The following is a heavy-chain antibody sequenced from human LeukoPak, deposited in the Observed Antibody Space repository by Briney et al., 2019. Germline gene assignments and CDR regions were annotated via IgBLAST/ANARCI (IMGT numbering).Heavy chain of an antibody. CDR1: GGSISSYY. CDR2: INHSGST. D-gene: IGHD3-10*01. V-gene: IGHV4-34*01. Sequence: PSETLSLTCTVSGGSISSYYWSWIRQPPGKGLEWIGEINHSGSTNYNPSLKSRVTISVDTSKNQFSLKLSSVTAADTAVYYCARRGSGSYSATDAFDIWGQGTMVTVSS. J-gene: IGHJ3*02. CDR3: ARRGSGSYSATDAFDI.